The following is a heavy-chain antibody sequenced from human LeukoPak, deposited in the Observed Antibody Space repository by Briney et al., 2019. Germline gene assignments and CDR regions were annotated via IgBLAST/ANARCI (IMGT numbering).Heavy chain of an antibody. Sequence: ASVKVSCKVSGYTLTELSMHWVRQAPGKGLEWMGGFDPEDGETIYAQRFQGRVTMAEDTSTDTAYMELSSLRSDDTAVYYCATASSGDISGYYPPYFDYWGQGTLVTVSS. J-gene: IGHJ4*02. V-gene: IGHV1-24*01. CDR2: FDPEDGET. D-gene: IGHD3-22*01. CDR3: ATASSGDISGYYPPYFDY. CDR1: GYTLTELS.